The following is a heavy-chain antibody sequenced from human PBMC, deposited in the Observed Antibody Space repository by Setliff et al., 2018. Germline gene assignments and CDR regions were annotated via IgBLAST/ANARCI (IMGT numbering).Heavy chain of an antibody. Sequence: SVKVSCKTSGYSFTSYGISWVRQAPGQGLEWTGWITPIFETAHYAEKFRDRVTITADKSTTTVHMELRSLTSDDTAVYYCTRDRGHGARWPLFDYWGQGTLVTVSS. CDR1: GYSFTSYG. CDR2: ITPIFETA. J-gene: IGHJ4*02. V-gene: IGHV1-69*06. D-gene: IGHD3-10*01. CDR3: TRDRGHGARWPLFDY.